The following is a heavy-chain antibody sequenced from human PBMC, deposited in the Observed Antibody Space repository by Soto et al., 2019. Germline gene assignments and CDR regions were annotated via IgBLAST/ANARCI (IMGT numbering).Heavy chain of an antibody. CDR2: INPDSGAT. V-gene: IGHV1-2*02. Sequence: HENLVQSRAEVKRPGASLKVSCKASGYSFTGYYIHWVRQAPGQGLEWMGWINPDSGATNYAQNFQGRVTLTSDTSISTASMDLTSLTSDDTAVYYCARGDYGTGGYPFPYFDYWGQGTLVIVSS. CDR3: ARGDYGTGGYPFPYFDY. CDR1: GYSFTGYY. J-gene: IGHJ4*02. D-gene: IGHD2-8*02.